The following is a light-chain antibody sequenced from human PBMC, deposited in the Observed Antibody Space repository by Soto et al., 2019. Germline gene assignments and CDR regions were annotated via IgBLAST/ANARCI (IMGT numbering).Light chain of an antibody. CDR1: QSISSW. Sequence: DIQMTQSPSILSASVGDRVTITCRASQSISSWLAWYQQKPGKAPNLLIYKASHLENGVPSRFSGSGSGTEFTLTISSLQPGDFATYYCQQYNSYSSWTFGQGTKV. CDR3: QQYNSYSSWT. CDR2: KAS. J-gene: IGKJ1*01. V-gene: IGKV1-5*03.